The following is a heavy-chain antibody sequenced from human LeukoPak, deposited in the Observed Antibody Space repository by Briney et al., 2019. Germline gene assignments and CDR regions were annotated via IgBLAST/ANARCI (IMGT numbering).Heavy chain of an antibody. CDR3: AREHTTVTNYNWFDP. J-gene: IGHJ5*02. CDR2: ISSSSSYI. Sequence: RAGGSLRLSCAASGFTFSSYSMNWVRQAPGKGLEWVSSISSSSSYIYYADSVKGRFTISRDNAKNSLYLQMNSLRAEDTAVYYCAREHTTVTNYNWFDPWGQGTLVTVSS. D-gene: IGHD4-17*01. V-gene: IGHV3-21*01. CDR1: GFTFSSYS.